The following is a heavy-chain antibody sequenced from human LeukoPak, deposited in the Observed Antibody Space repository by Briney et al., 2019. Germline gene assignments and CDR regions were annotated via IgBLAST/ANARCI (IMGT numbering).Heavy chain of an antibody. CDR1: GGSISSSSYY. CDR3: ARDKDPHTYYYDSSGYYALSRPTDY. Sequence: PSETLSLTCTVSGGSISSSSYYWGWIRQPPGKGLEWIGSIYYSGSTYYNPSLKSRVTISVDTSKNQFSLKLSSVTAADTAVYYCARDKDPHTYYYDSSGYYALSRPTDYWGQGTLVTVSS. V-gene: IGHV4-39*02. J-gene: IGHJ4*02. CDR2: IYYSGST. D-gene: IGHD3-22*01.